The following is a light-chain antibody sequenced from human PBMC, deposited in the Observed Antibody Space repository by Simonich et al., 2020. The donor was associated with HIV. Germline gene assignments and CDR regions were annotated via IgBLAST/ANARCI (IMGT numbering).Light chain of an antibody. CDR3: QQYYTTPLT. V-gene: IGKV4-1*01. Sequence: DIVMTQSPDSLAVSLGERATINCKSSQSVLHSSNNKNYLAWYQQRPGQPPKLIIYWASTRESGVPDRFSGSGSGTDFTLTSSSLQAEDVAVYYCQQYYTTPLTFGGGTKVEIK. CDR2: WAS. CDR1: QSVLHSSNNKNY. J-gene: IGKJ4*01.